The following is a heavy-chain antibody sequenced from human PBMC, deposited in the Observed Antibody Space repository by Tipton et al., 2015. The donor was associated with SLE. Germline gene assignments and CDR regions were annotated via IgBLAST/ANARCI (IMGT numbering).Heavy chain of an antibody. V-gene: IGHV4-31*03. CDR2: IYYSGST. CDR3: ARGGVVTTYYFDY. Sequence: LRLSCTVSGGSISSGGYYWSWIRQHPGKGLEWIGYIYYSGSTYYNPSLKSRVTISVDTSKNQFSLKLSSVTAADTAVYYCARGGVVTTYYFDYWGQGTLVTVSS. CDR1: GGSISSGGYY. D-gene: IGHD3-3*01. J-gene: IGHJ4*02.